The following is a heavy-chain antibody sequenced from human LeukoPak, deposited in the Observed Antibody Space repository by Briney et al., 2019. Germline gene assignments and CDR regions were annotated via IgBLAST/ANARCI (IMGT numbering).Heavy chain of an antibody. Sequence: GGSLRLSCAASGFTFSNYWMQWVRQAPGKGLVWVSRINNDGSSTIYADSVKGRFTISRDNAKSSVYLQVNSLRAEDTAVYYCAKIRVIFNWNYAYYFDYWGQGSLVTVSS. V-gene: IGHV3-74*01. CDR2: INNDGSST. CDR3: AKIRVIFNWNYAYYFDY. D-gene: IGHD1-7*01. CDR1: GFTFSNYW. J-gene: IGHJ4*02.